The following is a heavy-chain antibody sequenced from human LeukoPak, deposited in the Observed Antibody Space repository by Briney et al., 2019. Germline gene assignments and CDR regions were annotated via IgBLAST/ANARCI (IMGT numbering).Heavy chain of an antibody. CDR3: ARDGAAAGIADV. CDR1: GFTFSSYA. V-gene: IGHV3-30*01. J-gene: IGHJ6*04. CDR2: ISYDGSNK. Sequence: GGSLRLSCAASGFTFSSYAMHWVRQAPGKGLEWVAVISYDGSNKYYADSVKGRFTISRDNSKNTLYLQMNSPRAEDTAVYYCARDGAAAGIADVWGKGTTVTVSS. D-gene: IGHD6-13*01.